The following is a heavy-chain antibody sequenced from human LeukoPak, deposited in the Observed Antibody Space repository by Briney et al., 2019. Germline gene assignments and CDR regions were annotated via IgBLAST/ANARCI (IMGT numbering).Heavy chain of an antibody. CDR3: ARAYYYDSTGYFEDEY. Sequence: SETLSLTCAGYGWSLSGYNWFWIRQPPGKGLEWIGKINHSGRTNYNPSLKSRVTISIDKSENRFSVKLTSVTAADSAVYFCARAYYYDSTGYFEDEYWGQGTLVAVSS. D-gene: IGHD3-22*01. CDR1: GWSLSGYN. J-gene: IGHJ4*02. CDR2: INHSGRT. V-gene: IGHV4-34*01.